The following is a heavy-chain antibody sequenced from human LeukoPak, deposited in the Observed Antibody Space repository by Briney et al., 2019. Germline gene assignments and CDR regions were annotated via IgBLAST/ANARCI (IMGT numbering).Heavy chain of an antibody. CDR1: GGSISSSSYY. CDR2: IYYSGST. CDR3: ARAAGWERVYYYYYYGMDV. Sequence: PSETLSLTCTVSGGSISSSSYYWGWIRQPPGKGLEWIGSIYYSGSTYYNPSLKSRVTISVDTSKNQFSLKLSSVTAADTAVYYCARAAGWERVYYYYYYGMDVWGQGTTVTVSS. J-gene: IGHJ6*02. D-gene: IGHD1-26*01. V-gene: IGHV4-39*01.